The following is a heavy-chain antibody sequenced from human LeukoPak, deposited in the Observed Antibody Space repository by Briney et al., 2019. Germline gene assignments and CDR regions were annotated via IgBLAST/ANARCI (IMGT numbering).Heavy chain of an antibody. D-gene: IGHD6-6*01. CDR2: ISAYNGNT. V-gene: IGHV1-18*01. Sequence: ASLKVSCKASGYTFTSYGINWVRQAPGQGLEWMGWISAYNGNTNFAQKLQGRVTMTEDTSTDTAYMELSSLRSEDTAVYYCATGGGRRYSSSSGWFDPWGQGTLVTVSS. J-gene: IGHJ5*02. CDR3: ATGGGRRYSSSSGWFDP. CDR1: GYTFTSYG.